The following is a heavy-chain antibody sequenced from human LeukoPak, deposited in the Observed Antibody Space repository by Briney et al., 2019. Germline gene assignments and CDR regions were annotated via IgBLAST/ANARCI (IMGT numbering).Heavy chain of an antibody. J-gene: IGHJ4*02. CDR1: GGSISSGGYY. D-gene: IGHD2-21*02. V-gene: IGHV4-31*03. Sequence: SQTLSLTCTVSGGSISSGGYYWSWIRQHPGKGLEWIGYIYYSGSTYYNPSLKSRVTISVDTSKNQFSLKLTSLTAADTAVYYCARSVRVTSNMYYFDYWGQGTLVTVSS. CDR2: IYYSGST. CDR3: ARSVRVTSNMYYFDY.